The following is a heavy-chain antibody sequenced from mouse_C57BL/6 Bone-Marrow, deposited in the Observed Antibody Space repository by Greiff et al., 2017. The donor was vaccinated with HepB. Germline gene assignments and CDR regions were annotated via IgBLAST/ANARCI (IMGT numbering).Heavy chain of an antibody. CDR1: GYTFTDYY. J-gene: IGHJ2*01. Sequence: QVQLQQSGAELVRPGASVKLSCKASGYTFTDYYINWVKQRPGQGLEWIARIYPGSGNTYYNEKFKGKATLTAEKSSSTAYMQLSSLTSEDSAVYFCAGYYGNACWGQGTTLTVSS. CDR3: AGYYGNAC. V-gene: IGHV1-76*01. CDR2: IYPGSGNT. D-gene: IGHD2-1*01.